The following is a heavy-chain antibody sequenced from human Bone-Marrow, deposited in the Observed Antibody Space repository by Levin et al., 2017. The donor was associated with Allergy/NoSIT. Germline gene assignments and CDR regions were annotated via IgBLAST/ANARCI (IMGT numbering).Heavy chain of an antibody. CDR2: ISYDGSNK. Sequence: GESLKISCAASGFTFSSYGMHWVRQAPGKGLEWVAVISYDGSNKYYADSVKGRFTISRDNSKNTLYLQMNSLRAEDTAVYYCAKEGYYGSGSYWGDYYYYYGMDVWGQGTTVTVSS. D-gene: IGHD3-10*01. J-gene: IGHJ6*02. CDR3: AKEGYYGSGSYWGDYYYYYGMDV. V-gene: IGHV3-30*18. CDR1: GFTFSSYG.